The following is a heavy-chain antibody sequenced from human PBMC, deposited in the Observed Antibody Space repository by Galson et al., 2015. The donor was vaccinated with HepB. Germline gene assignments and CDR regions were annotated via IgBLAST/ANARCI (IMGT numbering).Heavy chain of an antibody. D-gene: IGHD3-22*01. Sequence: SVKVSCKASGFTFTSSAVQWVRQARGQRLEWIGWIVVGSGNTNYAQKFQERVTITRDMSISTAYMELSSLRSEDTAVYYCAADPTHYYDSSGYLVSTDAEYFQHWGQGTLVTVSS. J-gene: IGHJ1*01. V-gene: IGHV1-58*01. CDR2: IVVGSGNT. CDR1: GFTFTSSA. CDR3: AADPTHYYDSSGYLVSTDAEYFQH.